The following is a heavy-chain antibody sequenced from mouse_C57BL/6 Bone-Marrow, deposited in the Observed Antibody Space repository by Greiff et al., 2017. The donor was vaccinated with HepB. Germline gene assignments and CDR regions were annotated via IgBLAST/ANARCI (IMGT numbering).Heavy chain of an antibody. CDR3: ATYYYGSSERDY. D-gene: IGHD1-1*01. CDR1: GYTFTSYW. Sequence: QVQLQQPGAELVRPGTSVKLSCKASGYTFTSYWMHWVKQRPGQGLEWIGVIDPSDSYTNYNQKFKGKATLTVDTSSSTAYMQLSSLTSEDSAVYYCATYYYGSSERDYWGQGTTLTVSS. V-gene: IGHV1-59*01. J-gene: IGHJ2*01. CDR2: IDPSDSYT.